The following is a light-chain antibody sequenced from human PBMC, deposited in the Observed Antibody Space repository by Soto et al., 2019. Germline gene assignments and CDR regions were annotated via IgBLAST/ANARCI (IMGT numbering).Light chain of an antibody. J-gene: IGKJ1*01. CDR3: QQYSSSFLT. CDR2: DAS. V-gene: IGKV3-20*01. CDR1: LTLRDSY. Sequence: EIVLTQSPGTLSLSPGERATLSCRASLTLRDSYLAWYQQKAGQAPRLVIYDASSRATGIPDRFSASGSGTDFTLTISRLEPEDFAVYYCQQYSSSFLTFGQGTKV.